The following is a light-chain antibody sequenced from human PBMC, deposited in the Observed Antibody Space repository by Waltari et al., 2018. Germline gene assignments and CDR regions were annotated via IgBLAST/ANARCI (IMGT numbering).Light chain of an antibody. Sequence: EIVLTQSPGTLSLSPGERATLSCRASQSVSGRYLAWYQQKPGQAPRLLIYDAISRGTGIPDRFSGSGSGTDFTLSINRLEPEDSAVYYCQQYDTSPQTFCQGTKVEI. V-gene: IGKV3-20*01. J-gene: IGKJ1*01. CDR3: QQYDTSPQT. CDR1: QSVSGRY. CDR2: DAI.